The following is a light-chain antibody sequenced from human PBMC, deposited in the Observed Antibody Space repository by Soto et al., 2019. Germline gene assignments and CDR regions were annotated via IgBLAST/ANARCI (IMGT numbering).Light chain of an antibody. Sequence: DLPMTQSPSSLSASVGDRVTITCRASQDISSNLAWFQQKPGKAPKSLIYATSRLHSGVPSKFSGSESGTDFTLTISSLQAEDFAIYYCQQYNTYPLTFGQGTRLEIK. J-gene: IGKJ5*01. V-gene: IGKV1-16*02. CDR2: ATS. CDR3: QQYNTYPLT. CDR1: QDISSN.